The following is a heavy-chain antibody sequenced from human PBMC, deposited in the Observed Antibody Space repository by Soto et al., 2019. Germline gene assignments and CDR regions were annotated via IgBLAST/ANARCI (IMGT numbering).Heavy chain of an antibody. V-gene: IGHV1-24*01. D-gene: IGHD3-22*01. Sequence: ASVKVSCKVSGYTLTELSMHCVRQAPGKGLEWMGGFDPEDGETIYAQKFQGRVTMTEDTSTDTAYMELSSLRPEDTAVYYCATVHDSSGFNWSDPWYQGTLLTVFS. CDR2: FDPEDGET. CDR1: GYTLTELS. J-gene: IGHJ5*02. CDR3: ATVHDSSGFNWSDP.